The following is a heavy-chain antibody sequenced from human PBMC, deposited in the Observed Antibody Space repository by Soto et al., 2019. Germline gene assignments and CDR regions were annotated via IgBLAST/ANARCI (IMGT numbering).Heavy chain of an antibody. CDR3: ASMAGRLRPRNDAFDI. CDR2: INPSGGST. J-gene: IGHJ3*02. Sequence: GASVKVSCKASGYTFTSYYMHWVRQAPGQGLEWMGIINPSGGSTSYAQKFQGRVTMTRDTSTSTVYMELSSLRSEDTAVYYCASMAGRLRPRNDAFDIWGQGTMVTVSS. D-gene: IGHD4-17*01. CDR1: GYTFTSYY. V-gene: IGHV1-46*01.